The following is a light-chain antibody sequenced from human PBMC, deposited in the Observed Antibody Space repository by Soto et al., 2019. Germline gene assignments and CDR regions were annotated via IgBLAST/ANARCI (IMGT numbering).Light chain of an antibody. CDR2: EVT. CDR3: SSYRSSSPVV. J-gene: IGLJ3*02. Sequence: QSVLTQPASVSGSPGQSITISCTGTSSDVGGYNYVSWYQQHPGKAPKLMIYEVTNRPSGISDRFSGSKSGNTASLTISGLQAEDEADYYFSSYRSSSPVVFGGGTKLTVL. CDR1: SSDVGGYNY. V-gene: IGLV2-14*01.